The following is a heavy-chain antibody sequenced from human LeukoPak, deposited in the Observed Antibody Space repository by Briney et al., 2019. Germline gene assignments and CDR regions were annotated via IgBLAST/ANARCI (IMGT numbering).Heavy chain of an antibody. CDR3: ARVRLTMIDY. Sequence: SETLSLTCTVSGGSISSYYWSWIRQPPGKGLEWIGYIYYSGSTNHNPSLKSRVTISVDTSKNQFSLKLSSVTAADTAVYYCARVRLTMIDYWGQGTLVTVSS. CDR1: GGSISSYY. CDR2: IYYSGST. J-gene: IGHJ4*02. V-gene: IGHV4-59*01. D-gene: IGHD3-22*01.